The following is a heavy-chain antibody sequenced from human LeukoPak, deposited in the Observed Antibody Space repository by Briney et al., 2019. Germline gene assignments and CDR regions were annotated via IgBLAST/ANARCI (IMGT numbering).Heavy chain of an antibody. Sequence: ASVKVPCKASGYTFTGYYMHWVRQAPGQGLEWMGWINPNSGGTNYAQKFQGWVTMTRDTSISTAYMELSRLRSDDTAVYYCARGTKQQLLGDWFDPWGQGTLVTVSS. V-gene: IGHV1-2*04. J-gene: IGHJ5*02. CDR1: GYTFTGYY. D-gene: IGHD6-13*01. CDR3: ARGTKQQLLGDWFDP. CDR2: INPNSGGT.